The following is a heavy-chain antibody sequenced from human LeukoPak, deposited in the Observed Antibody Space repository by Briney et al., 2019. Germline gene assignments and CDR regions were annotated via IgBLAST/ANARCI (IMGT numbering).Heavy chain of an antibody. CDR2: IRSKASGGTT. V-gene: IGHV3-49*03. Sequence: GGSLRLSCTASGFSLTNYAVSWFRQAPGKGLEWVGYIRSKASGGTTEYAACVKGRFSISRDDSKSIAYLQMNSLKTEDTAVYYCSSDYSSGWYYFDYWGQGTLVTVSS. CDR1: GFSLTNYA. D-gene: IGHD6-19*01. J-gene: IGHJ4*02. CDR3: SSDYSSGWYYFDY.